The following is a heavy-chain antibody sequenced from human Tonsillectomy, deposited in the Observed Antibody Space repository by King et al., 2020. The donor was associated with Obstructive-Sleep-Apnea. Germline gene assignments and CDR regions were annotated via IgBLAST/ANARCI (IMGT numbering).Heavy chain of an antibody. J-gene: IGHJ4*02. Sequence: VQLVESGGGLVQPGGSLSLSCAASGFTFSSYAISWVLQAPGKGLEWVSAISGSGGSTNHAAVVKGRFTISRDNSKTTLYLQMNSLRAEDTAVYYCAKHDSSGYYYFDYWGQGTLVTVSS. V-gene: IGHV3-23*04. CDR3: AKHDSSGYYYFDY. CDR1: GFTFSSYA. CDR2: ISGSGGST. D-gene: IGHD3-22*01.